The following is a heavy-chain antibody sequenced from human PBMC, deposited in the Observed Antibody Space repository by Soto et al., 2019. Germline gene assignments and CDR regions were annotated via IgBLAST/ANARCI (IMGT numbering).Heavy chain of an antibody. Sequence: PGGSLRLSCAASGFNFGDYYMSWLRQAPGKGLEWVSYISSSSSYTNYADSVKGRFTVSRDNTKDSLYLQMNSLRAEDTAVYFCATFYDSRGYTPSYAFDIWGQGTMVTVSS. V-gene: IGHV3-11*03. D-gene: IGHD3-22*01. J-gene: IGHJ3*02. CDR2: ISSSSSYT. CDR1: GFNFGDYY. CDR3: ATFYDSRGYTPSYAFDI.